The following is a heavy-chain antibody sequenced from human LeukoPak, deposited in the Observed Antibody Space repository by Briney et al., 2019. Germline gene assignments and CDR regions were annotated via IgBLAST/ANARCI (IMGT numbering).Heavy chain of an antibody. J-gene: IGHJ5*02. D-gene: IGHD6-19*01. CDR1: GFTFSSYS. V-gene: IGHV3-21*01. Sequence: GGSLRLSCAASGFTFSSYSMNWVRQAPGKGLEWVSSISSSSSYIYYADSVKGRFTISRDNAKNSLYLQKNSLRAEDTAVYYCARAWVAGPGSWFDPWAQETLVTVSS. CDR3: ARAWVAGPGSWFDP. CDR2: ISSSSSYI.